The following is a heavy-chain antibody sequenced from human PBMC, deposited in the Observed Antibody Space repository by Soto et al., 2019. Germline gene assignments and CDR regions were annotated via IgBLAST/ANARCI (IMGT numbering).Heavy chain of an antibody. J-gene: IGHJ6*02. Sequence: EVQLVQSGAEVKKPGESLRISCKGSGYSFTSYWISWVRQMPGKGLEWMGRIDPSDSYTNYSPSFQGHVTISADKSISTAYLQWSSLKASDTAMYYCARDYGDASLRRPYYYYGMDVWGQGTTVTVSS. CDR3: ARDYGDASLRRPYYYYGMDV. V-gene: IGHV5-10-1*03. D-gene: IGHD4-17*01. CDR1: GYSFTSYW. CDR2: IDPSDSYT.